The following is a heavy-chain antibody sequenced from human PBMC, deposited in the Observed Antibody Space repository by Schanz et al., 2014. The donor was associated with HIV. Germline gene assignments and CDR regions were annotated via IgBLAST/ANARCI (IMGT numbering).Heavy chain of an antibody. CDR2: MNPNSGNT. V-gene: IGHV1-8*01. D-gene: IGHD2-15*01. CDR3: ARGRFCSGGSCYHDY. Sequence: QVQLVQSGAEVKKPGASVKVSCKASGYTFTRYDINWVRQATGQGLEWMGWMNPNSGNTGYAQKFQGRVTMTRNTPXXXXYXXXXXLRSEDTAVYYCARGRFCSGGSCYHDYWGQGTLVTVSS. J-gene: IGHJ4*02. CDR1: GYTFTRYD.